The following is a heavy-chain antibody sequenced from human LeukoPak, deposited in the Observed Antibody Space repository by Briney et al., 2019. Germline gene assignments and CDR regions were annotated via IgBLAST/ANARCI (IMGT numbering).Heavy chain of an antibody. D-gene: IGHD2-2*01. J-gene: IGHJ5*02. CDR2: IYTGGNT. Sequence: SQTLSLTCTVSGGSISNGSYYWSWIRQPAGKGLEWIGRIYTGGNTNYNPSLKSRVTISVDTSKNQFSLKLSSVTAADTAVYYCASYYCSSTSCRNWFDPWGPRTLVTVSS. V-gene: IGHV4-61*02. CDR3: ASYYCSSTSCRNWFDP. CDR1: GGSISNGSYY.